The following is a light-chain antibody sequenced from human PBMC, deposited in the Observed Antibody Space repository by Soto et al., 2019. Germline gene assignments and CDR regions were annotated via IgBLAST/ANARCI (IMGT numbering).Light chain of an antibody. Sequence: VLTQSAVTLSLSPGERGTLSCRASQNLGTLYLAWFQQKSGQAPRLLIYSASTRATGTPDRISGSGSGTDFTLTISRLEPEDFAVYFCQQCGSSRRTFGQGTKVDI. V-gene: IGKV3-20*01. CDR1: QNLGTLY. CDR3: QQCGSSRRT. J-gene: IGKJ1*01. CDR2: SAS.